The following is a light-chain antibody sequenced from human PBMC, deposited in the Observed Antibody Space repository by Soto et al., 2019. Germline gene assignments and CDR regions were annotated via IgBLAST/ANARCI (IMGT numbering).Light chain of an antibody. J-gene: IGKJ2*01. CDR2: GAS. CDR3: QQSDSSFYT. CDR1: QSVSSAY. Sequence: EIVLTQSPGTLSLSPGERATLSCRASQSVSSAYLAWYQQIPGQAPRLLIYGASSKETGIPDRFSGSGSGTEFTLTISGLEPEDFAIYYCQQSDSSFYTFGQGTKLEIK. V-gene: IGKV3-20*01.